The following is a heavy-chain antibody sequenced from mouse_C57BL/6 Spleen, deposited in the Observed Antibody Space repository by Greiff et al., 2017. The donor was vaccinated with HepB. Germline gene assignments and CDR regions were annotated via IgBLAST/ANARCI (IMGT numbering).Heavy chain of an antibody. V-gene: IGHV1-82*01. CDR1: GYAFSSSW. D-gene: IGHD2-12*01. CDR3: ARVTHWYFDV. Sequence: QVQLQQSGPELVKPGASVKISCKASGYAFSSSWMNWVKQRPGKGLEWIGRIYPGDGDTNYNGKFKGKATLTADKSSSTAYMQLSSLTSEDSAVYLCARVTHWYFDVWGTGTTVTVSS. CDR2: IYPGDGDT. J-gene: IGHJ1*03.